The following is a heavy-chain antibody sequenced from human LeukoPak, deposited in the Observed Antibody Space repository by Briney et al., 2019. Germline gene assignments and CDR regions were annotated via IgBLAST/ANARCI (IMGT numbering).Heavy chain of an antibody. D-gene: IGHD2-8*01. V-gene: IGHV1-18*01. CDR3: ARDGYCTNGVCSDNWFDP. CDR2: ISAYNGNT. J-gene: IGHJ5*02. CDR1: GYTFTSYG. Sequence: GASVKVSCKASGYTFTSYGISWVRQAPGQGLEWMGWISAYNGNTNYAQKLQGRVTMTTDTSTSTAYMELRSLRSDDTAVYYCARDGYCTNGVCSDNWFDPWGQGTLVTVSS.